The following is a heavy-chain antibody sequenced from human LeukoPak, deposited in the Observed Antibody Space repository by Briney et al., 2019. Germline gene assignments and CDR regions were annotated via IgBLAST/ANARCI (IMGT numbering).Heavy chain of an antibody. J-gene: IGHJ3*02. D-gene: IGHD1-26*01. V-gene: IGHV3-13*01. CDR1: GFTFSNHD. CDR3: ARGGSYLSAFDI. Sequence: PGGSLRLSCAASGFTFSNHDMHWVRQAPGKGLEWVSSINPVGDTYYPGSVKGRFTISRENVKNSLYLQMNSLRAEDTAVYYCARGGSYLSAFDIWGQGTMVTVSS. CDR2: INPVGDT.